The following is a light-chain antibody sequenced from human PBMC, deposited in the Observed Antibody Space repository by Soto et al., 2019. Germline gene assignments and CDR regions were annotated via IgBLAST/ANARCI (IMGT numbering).Light chain of an antibody. V-gene: IGLV1-47*02. CDR1: SSNIGSHH. CDR2: SAN. CDR3: AAWDDSLNMV. Sequence: QSVLTQPPSASVTPGQRVTISCSGSSSNIGSHHVYWYQQVPGTAPKLLIYSANQRPSGVPDRFSASKSGSSASLAISGLRSEDEADYYCAAWDDSLNMVFGGGTKVTVL. J-gene: IGLJ2*01.